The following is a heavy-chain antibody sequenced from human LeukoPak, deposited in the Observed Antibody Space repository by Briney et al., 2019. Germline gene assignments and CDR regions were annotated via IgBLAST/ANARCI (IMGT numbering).Heavy chain of an antibody. CDR2: ISGSGGST. CDR3: AKRYPYSSSGELGSGDAFDI. D-gene: IGHD6-13*01. Sequence: GGSLRLSCAASGFTLSSYAMSWVRQAPGKGLEWVSAISGSGGSTYYADSVKGRFTISRDNSKNTLYLQMNSLRAEDTAVYYCAKRYPYSSSGELGSGDAFDIWGQGTTVTVSS. CDR1: GFTLSSYA. J-gene: IGHJ3*02. V-gene: IGHV3-23*01.